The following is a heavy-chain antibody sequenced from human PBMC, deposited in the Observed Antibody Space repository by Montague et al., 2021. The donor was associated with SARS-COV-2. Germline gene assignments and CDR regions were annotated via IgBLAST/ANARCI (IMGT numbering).Heavy chain of an antibody. D-gene: IGHD6-13*01. J-gene: IGHJ4*02. CDR3: VRGIEAAGSYDY. Sequence: CAISGDSVSSNNATWNWIRQSPSRGLEGLGRTYYRSMWKSDYARSVKSRIAINPDTSKNQFSLQLSSVTPEDTALYYCVRGIEAAGSYDYWGQGTLVTVSS. CDR2: TYYRSMWKS. CDR1: GDSVSSNNAT. V-gene: IGHV6-1*01.